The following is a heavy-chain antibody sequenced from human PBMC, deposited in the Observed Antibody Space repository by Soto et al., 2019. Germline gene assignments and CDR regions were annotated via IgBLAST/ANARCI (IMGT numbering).Heavy chain of an antibody. V-gene: IGHV3-53*01. CDR3: STSSRNEYHFAMDA. Sequence: GRSLRLSCATSGLRVGSSDMSWVRQASGKGLEWVSVIYSGGSTHDADSVKGRFTISRDNSKNTVHLQMDSLRVADTAVYFCSTSSRNEYHFAMDAWGQGTTVTVSS. D-gene: IGHD6-6*01. J-gene: IGHJ6*02. CDR1: GLRVGSSD. CDR2: IYSGGST.